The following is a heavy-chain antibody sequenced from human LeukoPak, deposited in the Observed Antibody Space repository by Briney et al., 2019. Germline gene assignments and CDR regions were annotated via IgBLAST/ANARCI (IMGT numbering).Heavy chain of an antibody. CDR1: RFTFSSYD. Sequence: GGSLRLSCAASRFTFSSYDMSWVGQAPGKGLEWVSGISGSGSSTYYADSVKGRFTISRDNSKNTLYLQMNSLRAEDTAVYHCAKDPTFYNYWGQGTPVTVSS. CDR3: AKDPTFYNY. J-gene: IGHJ4*02. D-gene: IGHD3-10*01. CDR2: ISGSGSST. V-gene: IGHV3-23*01.